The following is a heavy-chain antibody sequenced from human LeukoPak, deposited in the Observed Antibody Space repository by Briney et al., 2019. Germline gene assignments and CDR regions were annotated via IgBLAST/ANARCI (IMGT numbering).Heavy chain of an antibody. CDR1: GFTFSNYA. CDR3: AKPRGYSTVTTYYYYGIDV. D-gene: IGHD4-17*01. J-gene: IGHJ6*02. V-gene: IGHV3-23*01. Sequence: GGSLRLSCAASGFTFSNYAMSWVRQAPGKGLEWVSVISGSGDNTYYADSVEGRFTISRDNSKNTLYPQMNSLRAEDTAVYYCAKPRGYSTVTTYYYYGIDVWGQGTTVTVSS. CDR2: ISGSGDNT.